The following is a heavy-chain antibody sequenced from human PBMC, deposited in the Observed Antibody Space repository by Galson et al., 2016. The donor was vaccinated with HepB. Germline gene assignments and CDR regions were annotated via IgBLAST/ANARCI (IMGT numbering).Heavy chain of an antibody. V-gene: IGHV3-30*18. CDR1: GFGFRSYG. J-gene: IGHJ4*02. CDR3: AKDTILGCGRDCYVDY. Sequence: SLRLSCAASGFGFRSYGMHWVRQAPGKGLEWVVGISYDGTNTYYADSVKGRFTISRDNSKNTLYLQMNSLRAEDTAVYFCAKDTILGCGRDCYVDYWGQGTLVTVSS. D-gene: IGHD2-21*02. CDR2: ISYDGTNT.